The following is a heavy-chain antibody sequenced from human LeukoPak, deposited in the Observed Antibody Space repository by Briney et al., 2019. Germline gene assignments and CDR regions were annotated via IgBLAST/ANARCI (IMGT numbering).Heavy chain of an antibody. J-gene: IGHJ4*02. Sequence: GGSLRLSCAASGFTFSSYAMSWVRQAPGKGLEWVSAISGSGGSTYYADSVKGRFTISRDNSKNTLYLQMNSLRAEDTAVYYCAKARDFWSGSPLDYWGQGTLVTVSS. CDR3: AKARDFWSGSPLDY. CDR2: ISGSGGST. D-gene: IGHD3-3*01. V-gene: IGHV3-23*01. CDR1: GFTFSSYA.